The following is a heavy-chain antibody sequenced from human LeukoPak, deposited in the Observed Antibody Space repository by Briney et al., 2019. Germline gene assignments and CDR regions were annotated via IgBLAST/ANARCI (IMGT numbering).Heavy chain of an antibody. J-gene: IGHJ6*03. CDR3: ARGGYSSSSRGHYYYYMGV. V-gene: IGHV4-34*01. CDR1: GGSFSGYY. CDR2: INHSGST. Sequence: PSETLSPTCAVCGGSFSGYYWNWIRQPPGKGLEWIGEINHSGSTNYNPSLKSRVTLSVDTSKNHFSLKLTSVTAADTAVYYCARGGYSSSSRGHYYYYMGVWGKGTTVTVSS. D-gene: IGHD6-6*01.